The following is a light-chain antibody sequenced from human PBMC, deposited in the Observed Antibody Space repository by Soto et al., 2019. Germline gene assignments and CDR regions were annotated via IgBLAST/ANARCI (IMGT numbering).Light chain of an antibody. CDR3: QQSYSTPLS. Sequence: DIQMTQSPSSLSASVGDRVTITCRASQSIASYLNWYHQKPGKAPKLLIYGASTLQSGVPSRFSGGGSGTDFTLTISSLQPEDFATYYCQQSYSTPLSLGPGTKVDIK. CDR2: GAS. V-gene: IGKV1-39*01. J-gene: IGKJ3*01. CDR1: QSIASY.